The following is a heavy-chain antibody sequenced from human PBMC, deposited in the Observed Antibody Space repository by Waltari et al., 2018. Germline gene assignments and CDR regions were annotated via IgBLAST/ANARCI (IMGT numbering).Heavy chain of an antibody. Sequence: QVQLQQSGPGLVKPSQTLPLTCAIPGDIVPSNIAAWHWIRTSPSRCLEWLGRTYYRSKWYNDYALSVKSRITINPDTSTNQFSLQLNSVTPEDTAVYYCARDLGWSREFFDYWGQGTLVTVSS. CDR3: ARDLGWSREFFDY. V-gene: IGHV6-1*01. J-gene: IGHJ4*02. CDR2: TYYRSKWYN. CDR1: GDIVPSNIAA. D-gene: IGHD1-26*01.